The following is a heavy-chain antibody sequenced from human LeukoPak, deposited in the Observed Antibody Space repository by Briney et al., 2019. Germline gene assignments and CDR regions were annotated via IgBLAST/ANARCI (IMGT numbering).Heavy chain of an antibody. CDR3: AKTLGGDGYNQLDY. D-gene: IGHD5-24*01. Sequence: GGSLRLSCAASGFTFSSYSMNWVRQAPGKGLEWVAVISYDGSNKYYADSVKGRFTISRDNSKNTLYLQMNSLRAEDTAVYYCAKTLGGDGYNQLDYWGQGTLVTVSS. CDR2: ISYDGSNK. CDR1: GFTFSSYS. J-gene: IGHJ4*02. V-gene: IGHV3-30*18.